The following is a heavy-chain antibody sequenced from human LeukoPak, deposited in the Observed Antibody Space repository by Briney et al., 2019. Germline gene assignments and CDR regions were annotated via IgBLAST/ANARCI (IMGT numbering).Heavy chain of an antibody. D-gene: IGHD6-6*01. CDR2: IYYTGST. Sequence: SETLSLTCTVTAGSISSYYWRWIRQPPGKGLEWIGYIYYTGSTNYNPSLKSRVTISVDTSKNQFSLKLSSVTAADTAVYYCARPQLSQLYYFDNWGQGTLVTVSS. CDR3: ARPQLSQLYYFDN. J-gene: IGHJ4*02. CDR1: AGSISSYY. V-gene: IGHV4-59*01.